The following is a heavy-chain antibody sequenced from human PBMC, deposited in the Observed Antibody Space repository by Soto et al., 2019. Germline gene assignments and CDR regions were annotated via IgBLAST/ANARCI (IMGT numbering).Heavy chain of an antibody. D-gene: IGHD2-15*01. CDR2: IIPILGIA. CDR3: ARGMPVYCSGCSCNNGYFDL. CDR1: GGTFSSYT. Sequence: QVQLVQSGAEVMKPGSSVKVSCKASGGTFSSYTISWVRQAPGQGLEWMGRIIPILGIANYAQKFQGRVTITADKSTSTAYMELSSLRSEDTAVYYCARGMPVYCSGCSCNNGYFDLWGRGTLVTVSS. V-gene: IGHV1-69*02. J-gene: IGHJ2*01.